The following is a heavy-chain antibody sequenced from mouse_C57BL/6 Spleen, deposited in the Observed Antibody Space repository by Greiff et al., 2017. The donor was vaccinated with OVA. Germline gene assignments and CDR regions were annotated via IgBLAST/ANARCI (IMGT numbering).Heavy chain of an antibody. CDR3: ARPSSYYAMDY. V-gene: IGHV5-17*01. CDR1: GFTFSDYG. CDR2: ISSGSSTI. J-gene: IGHJ4*01. D-gene: IGHD1-1*01. Sequence: EVHLVESGGGLVKPGGSLKLSCAASGFTFSDYGMHWVRQAPEKGLEWVAYISSGSSTIYYADTVKGRFTISRDNAKNTLFLQMTSLRSEDTAMYYCARPSSYYAMDYWGQGTSVTVSS.